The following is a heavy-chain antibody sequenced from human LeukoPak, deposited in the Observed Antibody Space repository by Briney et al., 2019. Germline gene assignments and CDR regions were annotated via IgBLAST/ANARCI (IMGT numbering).Heavy chain of an antibody. V-gene: IGHV3-30*18. Sequence: PGGSLTLSCAASGFSFSTYDMHWVRQAPGKGLGWVAVISSDGSHKYWADSVKGRFTISRDNSKNTVYLQMNSLRAEDTAVYYCAKGSIDWYYFDYWGQGTLVTVSS. CDR3: AKGSIDWYYFDY. D-gene: IGHD3-9*01. J-gene: IGHJ4*02. CDR1: GFSFSTYD. CDR2: ISSDGSHK.